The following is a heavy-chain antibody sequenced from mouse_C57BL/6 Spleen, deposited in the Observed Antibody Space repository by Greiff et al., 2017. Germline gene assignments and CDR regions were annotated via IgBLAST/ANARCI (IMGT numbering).Heavy chain of an antibody. D-gene: IGHD2-5*01. CDR1: GYAFSSSW. CDR2: IYPGDGDT. CDR3: ARDSNYWMDY. V-gene: IGHV1-82*01. Sequence: VQLQQSGPELVKPGASVKISCKASGYAFSSSWMNWVKQRPGKGLEWIGRIYPGDGDTNYNGKFKGKATLTADKSSSTAYMQLSSLTSEDSAVYFCARDSNYWMDYWGQGTSVTVSS. J-gene: IGHJ4*01.